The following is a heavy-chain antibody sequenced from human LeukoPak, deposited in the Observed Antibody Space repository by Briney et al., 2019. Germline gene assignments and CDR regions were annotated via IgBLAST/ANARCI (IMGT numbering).Heavy chain of an antibody. CDR1: GFTFSSYA. V-gene: IGHV3-30-3*01. CDR3: AKDTLGVTWSGYYPDDNWFDP. Sequence: GGSLRLSCAASGFTFSSYAMHWVRQAPGKGLEWVAVISYDGSNKYYADSVKGRFTISRDNSKNTLYLQMNSLRAEDTAVYYCAKDTLGVTWSGYYPDDNWFDPWGQGTLVTVSS. D-gene: IGHD3-3*01. CDR2: ISYDGSNK. J-gene: IGHJ5*02.